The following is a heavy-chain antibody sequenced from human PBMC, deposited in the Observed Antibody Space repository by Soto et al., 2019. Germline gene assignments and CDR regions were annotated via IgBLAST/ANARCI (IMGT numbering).Heavy chain of an antibody. CDR2: INPSGGST. D-gene: IGHD2-21*02. J-gene: IGHJ4*02. CDR3: ARDLTAADY. CDR1: GYTFTSYY. Sequence: QGQLMQSGAEVKKPGASVTISCKASGYTFTSYYIHWVRQAPRQGLEWMAIINPSGGSTNYAQKFQGRVTVTRDTSTSTVTMELSSLSSEDTAVYYSARDLTAADYWGQGTLVTVSS. V-gene: IGHV1-46*01.